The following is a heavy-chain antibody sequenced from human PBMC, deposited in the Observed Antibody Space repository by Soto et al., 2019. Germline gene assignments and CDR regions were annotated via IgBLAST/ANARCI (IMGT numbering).Heavy chain of an antibody. D-gene: IGHD2-15*01. CDR1: GYTFTTFG. J-gene: IGHJ2*01. Sequence: QVQVVQSGAEVKKPGASVKVACKASGYTFTTFGMSWVRQAPGQGLEWMGWISADNGDTNSAQKFQDRVTMTTDTSTNTAYMALRSLTSDDTAVYYCAICYCSAGSCFTCWHFDLWGRGTLVTVSS. CDR3: AICYCSAGSCFTCWHFDL. V-gene: IGHV1-18*01. CDR2: ISADNGDT.